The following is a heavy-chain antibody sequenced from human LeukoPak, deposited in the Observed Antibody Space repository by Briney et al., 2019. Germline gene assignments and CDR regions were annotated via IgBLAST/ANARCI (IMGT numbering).Heavy chain of an antibody. D-gene: IGHD3-16*01. CDR3: ARGGGRSTEGGVWFYYYYMDV. CDR2: INPSGGST. Sequence: ASVTVSCKASGYTFTTYYMHWVRQAPGQGLEWMGIINPSGGSTTYAQKFQGRVTVTRDMSTSTVYMELSSLRSEDTAVYYCARGGGRSTEGGVWFYYYYMDVWGKGTTVTVSS. J-gene: IGHJ6*03. V-gene: IGHV1-46*01. CDR1: GYTFTTYY.